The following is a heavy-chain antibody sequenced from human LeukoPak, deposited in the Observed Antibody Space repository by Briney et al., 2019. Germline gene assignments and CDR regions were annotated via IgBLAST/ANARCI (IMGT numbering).Heavy chain of an antibody. CDR1: GGSISSGGYY. Sequence: NPSQTLSLTCTVSGGSISSGGYYWRWIRQHPGKGLEWIGYIYYSGSTYYNPSLKSRVTISVDTSKNQFSLKLSSVTAADTAVYYCARDLSRRYYYDSSGHGWFDPWGQGTLVTVSS. CDR3: ARDLSRRYYYDSSGHGWFDP. J-gene: IGHJ5*02. V-gene: IGHV4-31*03. D-gene: IGHD3-22*01. CDR2: IYYSGST.